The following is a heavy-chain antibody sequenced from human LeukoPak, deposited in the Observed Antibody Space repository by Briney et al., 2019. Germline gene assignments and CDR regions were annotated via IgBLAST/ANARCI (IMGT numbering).Heavy chain of an antibody. Sequence: GGSLRLSCAASGFTFSSYSMNWVRQAPGKGLEWVSYISSSSSTIYYADSVKGRFPISRDNAKNSLYLQMNSLRAEDTAVYYCARAPSIVDYWGQGTLVTVSS. CDR2: ISSSSSTI. J-gene: IGHJ4*02. V-gene: IGHV3-48*01. D-gene: IGHD3-16*02. CDR1: GFTFSSYS. CDR3: ARAPSIVDY.